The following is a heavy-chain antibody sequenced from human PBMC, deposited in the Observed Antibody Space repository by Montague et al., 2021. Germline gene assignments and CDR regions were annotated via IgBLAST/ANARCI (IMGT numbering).Heavy chain of an antibody. D-gene: IGHD3-22*01. V-gene: IGHV3-74*01. CDR2: INSDGSST. CDR3: ARDGDYYDSGGYYPGY. J-gene: IGHJ4*02. CDR1: GFTFSSYW. Sequence: SLSLSLAASGFTFSSYWMHWVRQAPGKGLVWVSRINSDGSSTSYADSVKGRFTISRDNAKNTLYLQMSSLRAVDTAVYYCARDGDYYDSGGYYPGYWGQGTLVTVSS.